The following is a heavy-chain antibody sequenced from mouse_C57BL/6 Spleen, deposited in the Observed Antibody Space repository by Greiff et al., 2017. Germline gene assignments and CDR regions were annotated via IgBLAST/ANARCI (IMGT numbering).Heavy chain of an antibody. CDR1: GYTFTSYW. Sequence: QVQLQQPGAELVRPGSSVKLSCKASGYTFTSYWMHWVKQRPIQGLEWIGNIDPSDSETHYNQKFKDKATLTVDKSSSTAYMQLSSLTSEDSAVYYCARDYGYDPYYFDYWGQGTTLTVSS. J-gene: IGHJ2*01. D-gene: IGHD2-2*01. CDR2: IDPSDSET. CDR3: ARDYGYDPYYFDY. V-gene: IGHV1-52*01.